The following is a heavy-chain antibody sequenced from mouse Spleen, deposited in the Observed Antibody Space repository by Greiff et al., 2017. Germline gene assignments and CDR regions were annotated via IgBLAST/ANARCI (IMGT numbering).Heavy chain of an antibody. CDR1: GYSITSDYA. CDR3: ARFPHYYGSSYDY. J-gene: IGHJ2*01. CDR2: ISYSGST. D-gene: IGHD1-1*01. Sequence: EVKLMESGPGLVKPSQSLSLTCTVTGYSITSDYAWNWIRQFPGNKLEWMGYISYSGSTSYNPSLKSRISITRDTSKNQFFLQLNSVTTEDTATYYCARFPHYYGSSYDYWGQGTTLTVSS. V-gene: IGHV3-2*02.